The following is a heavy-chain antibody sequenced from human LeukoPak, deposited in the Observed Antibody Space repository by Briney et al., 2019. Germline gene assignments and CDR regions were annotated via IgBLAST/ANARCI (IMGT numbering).Heavy chain of an antibody. V-gene: IGHV5-51*01. CDR3: ASCSSTSCYRYY. CDR2: IYPGDSDT. J-gene: IGHJ4*02. Sequence: GESLKISCKGSGYSFTGYWLGWVRQMPGKGLEWMGIIYPGDSDTRYSPSFQGQVTISADKSISTAYLQWSSLKASDTAMYYYASCSSTSCYRYYWGQGTLVTVSS. D-gene: IGHD2-2*02. CDR1: GYSFTGYW.